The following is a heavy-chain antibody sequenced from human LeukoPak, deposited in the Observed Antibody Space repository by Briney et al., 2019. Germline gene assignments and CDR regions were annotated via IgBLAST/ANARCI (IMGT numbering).Heavy chain of an antibody. CDR2: ISTSGSS. D-gene: IGHD2-2*01. CDR1: GGSINSSSYY. V-gene: IGHV4-61*05. Sequence: SETLSLTCTVSGGSINSSSYYWGWIRQPPGKGLEWIGLISTSGSSNYNPSLKSRVTMSLDTSKNQFSLKLSSVTAADTAVYYCARDPTTWYFDYWGQGTLVTVSS. CDR3: ARDPTTWYFDY. J-gene: IGHJ4*02.